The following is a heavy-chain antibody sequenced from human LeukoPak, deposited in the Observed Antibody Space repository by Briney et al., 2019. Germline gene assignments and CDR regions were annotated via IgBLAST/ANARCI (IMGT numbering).Heavy chain of an antibody. D-gene: IGHD2-15*01. CDR3: AKVFCSGGSCYEVVDAFDI. J-gene: IGHJ3*02. CDR2: ISGSGGST. CDR1: GFTFSSYA. V-gene: IGHV3-23*01. Sequence: GGSLRLSCAASGFTFSSYAMSWVRQAPRKGLEWVSAISGSGGSTYYADSVKGRFTISRDNSKNTLYLQMDSLRAEDTAVYYCAKVFCSGGSCYEVVDAFDIWGQGTMVTVSS.